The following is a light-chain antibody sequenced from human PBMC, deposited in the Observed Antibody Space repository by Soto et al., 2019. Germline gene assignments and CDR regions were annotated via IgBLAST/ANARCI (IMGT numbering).Light chain of an antibody. V-gene: IGKV1-13*02. CDR2: DAS. J-gene: IGKJ4*01. CDR3: QQCNGFPLT. CDR1: QDIGSA. Sequence: IQLTQSPSSLSASVGDRVTITCRAGQDIGSALAWYQQRPGKAPKLMLYDASNLEAGVPSRFSGSGSGTDFTLTITSLRPEDFASYYCQQCNGFPLTFGEGTKVQIK.